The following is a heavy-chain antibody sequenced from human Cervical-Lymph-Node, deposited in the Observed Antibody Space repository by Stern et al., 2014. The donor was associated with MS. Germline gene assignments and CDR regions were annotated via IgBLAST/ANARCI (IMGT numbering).Heavy chain of an antibody. V-gene: IGHV1-46*02. D-gene: IGHD2-15*01. Sequence: VQLVESGSEVKKPGASVKVSCKASEYTHNNYLIHWVRQAPGQRTEWMGVINPRGGTNYAQKVQDRVTMTTDASTSTFYMELSRLRSEDTAVYYCAVRYCSGGRCYSVPDVWGQGTTVIVSS. CDR3: AVRYCSGGRCYSVPDV. J-gene: IGHJ6*02. CDR2: INPRGGT. CDR1: EYTHNNYL.